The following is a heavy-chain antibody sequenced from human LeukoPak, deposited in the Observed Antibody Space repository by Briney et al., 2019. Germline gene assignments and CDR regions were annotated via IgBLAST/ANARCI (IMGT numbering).Heavy chain of an antibody. V-gene: IGHV3-30*04. CDR1: GFTFSTYA. CDR3: ARALTRGYSYGPFDY. D-gene: IGHD5-18*01. J-gene: IGHJ4*02. Sequence: GGSLRLSCAASGFTFSTYAIHWVRQAPGEGLEWVAVISFDGVNTFYADSVKGRFTISRDNSKNTLYLQMNSLRAEDTAVYYCARALTRGYSYGPFDYWGQGTLVTVSS. CDR2: ISFDGVNT.